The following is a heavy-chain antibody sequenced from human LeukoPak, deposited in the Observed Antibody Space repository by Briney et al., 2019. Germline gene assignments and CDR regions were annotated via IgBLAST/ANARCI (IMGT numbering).Heavy chain of an antibody. J-gene: IGHJ5*02. CDR1: GFTFSSYW. CDR3: ARDLGQYYDTSDNWFDP. Sequence: GGSLRLSCAASGFTFSSYWMHWVRQGPGKGLVWVSRIYSDGSRTTYADSVKGRFTISGDNAKNTLNLQMNSLRAEDTAVYYCARDLGQYYDTSDNWFDPWGQGTLVTVSS. V-gene: IGHV3-74*01. CDR2: IYSDGSRT. D-gene: IGHD3-22*01.